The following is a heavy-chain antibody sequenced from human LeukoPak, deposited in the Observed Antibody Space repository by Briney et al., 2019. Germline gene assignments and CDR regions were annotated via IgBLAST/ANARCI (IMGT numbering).Heavy chain of an antibody. D-gene: IGHD3-10*01. J-gene: IGHJ4*02. CDR3: VKDHFGSGDY. CDR1: GFTFSSYA. Sequence: GGSLRLSCAASGFTFSSYAMHWVRQAPGKGLEYVSAITSDGGTTYYADSVKGRFTISKDNSKNTLYLQMSSLRAEDTAVYYCVKDHFGSGDYWGQGTLVT. CDR2: ITSDGGTT. V-gene: IGHV3-64D*06.